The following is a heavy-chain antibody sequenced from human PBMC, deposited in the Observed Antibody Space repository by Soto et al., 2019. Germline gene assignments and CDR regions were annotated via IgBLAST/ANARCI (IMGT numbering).Heavy chain of an antibody. J-gene: IGHJ5*02. CDR2: ISAYNGNT. CDR1: GYTFTSYG. CDR3: ARAPPGYSSSWYPYRNWFDP. D-gene: IGHD6-13*01. V-gene: IGHV1-18*01. Sequence: ASVKVSCKAPGYTFTSYGISWVRQAPGQGLEWMGWISAYNGNTNYAQKLQGRVTMTTDTSTSTAYMELRSLRSDDTAVYYCARAPPGYSSSWYPYRNWFDPWGQGTLVTVSS.